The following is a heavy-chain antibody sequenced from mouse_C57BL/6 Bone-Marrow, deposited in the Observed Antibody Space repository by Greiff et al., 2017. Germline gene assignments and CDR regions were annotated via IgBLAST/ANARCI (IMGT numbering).Heavy chain of an antibody. CDR3: ARHGEYYDYGAMDY. D-gene: IGHD2-4*01. CDR1: GFTFSDYG. CDR2: ISNLAYSI. Sequence: EVMLVESGGGLVQPGGSLKLSCAASGFTFSDYGMAWVRQAPRKGPEWVAFISNLAYSIYYADTVTGRFTISRENAKNTLYLEMSSLRSEDTAMYYCARHGEYYDYGAMDYWGQGTSVTVSS. J-gene: IGHJ4*01. V-gene: IGHV5-15*01.